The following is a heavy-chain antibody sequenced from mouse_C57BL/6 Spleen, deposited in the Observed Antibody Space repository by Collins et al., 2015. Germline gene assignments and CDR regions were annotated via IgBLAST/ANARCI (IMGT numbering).Heavy chain of an antibody. Sequence: QVQLQQSGPELVKPGASVKISCKASGYSFTSYYIHWVKQRPGQGLEWIGWFYPGSGNTKYNEKFKGKATLTADTSSSTAYMQLSSLTSEDSAVYYCARYRWALDYWGQGTTLTVSS. J-gene: IGHJ2*01. CDR1: GYSFTSYY. CDR2: FYPGSGNT. D-gene: IGHD1-1*02. V-gene: IGHV1-66*01. CDR3: ARYRWALDY.